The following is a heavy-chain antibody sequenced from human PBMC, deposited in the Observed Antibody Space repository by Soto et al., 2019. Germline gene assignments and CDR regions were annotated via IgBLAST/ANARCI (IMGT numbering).Heavy chain of an antibody. V-gene: IGHV3-30-3*01. J-gene: IGHJ4*02. Sequence: GGSLRLSCAASGFTFSSYAMHWVRQAPGKGLEWVAVISYDGSNKYYADSVKGRFTISRDNSKNTLYLQMNSLRAEDTAVYYCARESFVLMVYADPGYFDYWGQGTLVTVSS. D-gene: IGHD2-8*01. CDR3: ARESFVLMVYADPGYFDY. CDR2: ISYDGSNK. CDR1: GFTFSSYA.